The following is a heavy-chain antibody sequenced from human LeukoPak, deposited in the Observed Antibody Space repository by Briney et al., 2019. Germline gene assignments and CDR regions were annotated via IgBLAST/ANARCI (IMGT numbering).Heavy chain of an antibody. CDR1: GGSISSGDYY. Sequence: SETLSLTCTVSGGSISSGDYYWSWIRQPPGKGREWIGYIYYSGSTYYNPSLKSRVTISVDTSKNQFSLKLSSVTAADTAVYYCAREYCGGDCHLFDYWGQGTLVTVSS. V-gene: IGHV4-30-4*01. J-gene: IGHJ4*02. CDR2: IYYSGST. CDR3: AREYCGGDCHLFDY. D-gene: IGHD2-21*02.